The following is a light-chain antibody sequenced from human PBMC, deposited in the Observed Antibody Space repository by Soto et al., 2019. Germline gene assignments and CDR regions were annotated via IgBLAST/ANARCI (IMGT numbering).Light chain of an antibody. CDR1: QSINAH. CDR3: QQYNTWLWT. CDR2: GAS. J-gene: IGKJ1*01. V-gene: IGKV3-15*01. Sequence: EVVMTQSPATLSVSIGERVTLSCRASQSINAHLAWYQQKPGQAPRLLIHGASTRATGIPARFSGSGFGTEFILTISSLQSEDFAVYYCQQYNTWLWTFGQGTKVEIQ.